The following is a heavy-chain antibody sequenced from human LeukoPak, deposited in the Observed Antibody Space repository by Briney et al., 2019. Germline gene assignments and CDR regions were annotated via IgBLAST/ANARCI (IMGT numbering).Heavy chain of an antibody. Sequence: GGSLRLSCATSGFIFSGYAMSWVRQAPGKGLEWASGISGSGGSTYHADSVKGRFTVSRDTSKNTLYLQMNSLRAEDTAIYYCARVIRTAAGKGYFDYWGQGTLVTVSS. J-gene: IGHJ4*02. CDR1: GFIFSGYA. V-gene: IGHV3-23*01. CDR3: ARVIRTAAGKGYFDY. CDR2: ISGSGGST. D-gene: IGHD6-13*01.